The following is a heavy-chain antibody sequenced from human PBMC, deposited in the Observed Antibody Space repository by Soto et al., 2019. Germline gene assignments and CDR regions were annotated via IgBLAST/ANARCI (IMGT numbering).Heavy chain of an antibody. J-gene: IGHJ4*02. CDR2: ISYSGST. CDR3: ARDSRNCGGDCYLFDY. Sequence: QVQLQESGRGLVKPSQTLSLTCTVSGGSISSGGYYWSWIRQHPGKGLEWIGYISYSGSTNYNPSIKSRVTISVDTSKNQFSLKLTSVTAADTAVYYCARDSRNCGGDCYLFDYWGQGTLVTVSS. D-gene: IGHD2-21*02. V-gene: IGHV4-31*03. CDR1: GGSISSGGYY.